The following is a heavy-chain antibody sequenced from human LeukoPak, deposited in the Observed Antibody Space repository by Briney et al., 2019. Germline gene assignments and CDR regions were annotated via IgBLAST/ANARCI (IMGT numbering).Heavy chain of an antibody. Sequence: GKSLRLSCAASGFTLRDYAMHWVRQVPGQGLEWVAGISFNSGNLDYANSVKGRFTISRDNANNSLYLQMNSLTPEDTAWYFCAKAKGFAAMYYFDYWGQGTLVTVSS. D-gene: IGHD3-10*01. CDR3: AKAKGFAAMYYFDY. V-gene: IGHV3-9*01. CDR2: ISFNSGNL. CDR1: GFTLRDYA. J-gene: IGHJ4*02.